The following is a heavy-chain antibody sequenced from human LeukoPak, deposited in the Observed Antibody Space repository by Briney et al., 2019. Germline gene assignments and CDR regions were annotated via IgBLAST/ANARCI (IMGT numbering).Heavy chain of an antibody. D-gene: IGHD3-10*01. CDR2: ISSTSSYI. CDR1: GFTFSNYN. J-gene: IGHJ6*02. CDR3: ARALWSGPVYYGMDV. V-gene: IGHV3-21*06. Sequence: GGSLRLSCTASGFTFSNYNFYWVRQAPGKGLEWVSSISSTSSYIYYADSVKGRFTISRDNAKNSLYLQMNSLRAEDTAVYYCARALWSGPVYYGMDVWGQGTTVTVSS.